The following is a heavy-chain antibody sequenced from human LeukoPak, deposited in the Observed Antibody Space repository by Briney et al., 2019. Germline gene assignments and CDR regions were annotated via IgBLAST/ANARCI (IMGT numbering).Heavy chain of an antibody. J-gene: IGHJ3*02. D-gene: IGHD3-3*01. CDR3: AKDEPQYYDFWSDPDTDAFDI. V-gene: IGHV3-23*01. Sequence: PGGSLRLSCAASGFTFSSYAMSWVRQAPGKGLEWVSAISGSGGSTYYADSVKGRFTISRDNSKNTLYLQMNSLRAEDTAVYYCAKDEPQYYDFWSDPDTDAFDIWGQGTMVTVS. CDR1: GFTFSSYA. CDR2: ISGSGGST.